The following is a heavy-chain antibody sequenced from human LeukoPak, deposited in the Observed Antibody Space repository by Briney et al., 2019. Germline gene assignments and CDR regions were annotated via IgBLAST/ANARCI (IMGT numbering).Heavy chain of an antibody. CDR2: IYYSGST. V-gene: IGHV4-59*01. CDR1: GGSISSYY. D-gene: IGHD3-16*01. CDR3: ARGGIDAFDI. J-gene: IGHJ3*02. Sequence: PSETLSLTCTVSGGSISSYYWSWIRHPPGKGLEWIGYIYYSGSTNYNPSLKSRVTISVDTSKNQFSLKLSSVTAADTAVYYCARGGIDAFDIWGQGTMVTVSS.